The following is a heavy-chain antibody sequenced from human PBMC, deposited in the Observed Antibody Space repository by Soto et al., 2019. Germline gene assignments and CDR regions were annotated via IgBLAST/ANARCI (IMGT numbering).Heavy chain of an antibody. Sequence: EVQLLESGGGLVQPGGSLRLSCAASGFTFSSFALNWVRQAPGKGLEWVSIISGSADSTLYADSVKGRFTISRDNSKNMLYLQINSLRAEDTAVYYCAKTRGAMIYAISVYGMDVWGQGTTVTVSS. CDR2: ISGSADST. D-gene: IGHD2-8*01. CDR3: AKTRGAMIYAISVYGMDV. CDR1: GFTFSSFA. J-gene: IGHJ6*02. V-gene: IGHV3-23*01.